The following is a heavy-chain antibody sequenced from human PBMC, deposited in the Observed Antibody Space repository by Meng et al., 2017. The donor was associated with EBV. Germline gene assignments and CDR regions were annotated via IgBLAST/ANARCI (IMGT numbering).Heavy chain of an antibody. CDR1: GGPFRYYA. CDR2: FLPRLGAP. Sequence: QVGLVRSAAEVKKPGLSVNVSCKTSGGPFRYYAISWVRQAPGQGLEWLGGFLPRLGAPNYAQKFHGRVKITADESTSTHYMDLSSLRSEDTAIYYCASESGRGYTPDYWGQGTLVTVSS. CDR3: ASESGRGYTPDY. V-gene: IGHV1-69*01. D-gene: IGHD3-10*01. J-gene: IGHJ4*02.